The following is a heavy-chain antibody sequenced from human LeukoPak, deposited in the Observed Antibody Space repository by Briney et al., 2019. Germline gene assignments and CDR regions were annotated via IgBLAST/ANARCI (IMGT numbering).Heavy chain of an antibody. CDR1: GFTFSSHG. CDR3: ARAGSYYDSSGYRRDDAFDI. J-gene: IGHJ3*02. CDR2: IWYDGSNK. V-gene: IGHV3-33*01. D-gene: IGHD3-22*01. Sequence: GRSLRLSCAASGFTFSSHGMHWVRQAPGKGLKWVAVIWYDGSNKNFADSVKGRFTISRDNSKNTLYLQMNSLRAEDTAVYYCARAGSYYDSSGYRRDDAFDIWGRGIMVTVSS.